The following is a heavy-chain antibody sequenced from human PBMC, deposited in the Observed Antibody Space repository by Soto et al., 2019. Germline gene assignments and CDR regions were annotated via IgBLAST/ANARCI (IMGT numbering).Heavy chain of an antibody. D-gene: IGHD3-22*01. CDR1: GFTVSSHY. CDR3: AKAPEGGYPIYYYYYYMDV. Sequence: PGGSLRLSCAASGFTVSSHYMSWVRQAPGKGLEWVSAISGSGGSTYYADSEKGRFTISRDNSKNTLYLQMNSLRAEDTAVYYCAKAPEGGYPIYYYYYYMDVWGKGTTVTVSS. CDR2: ISGSGGST. J-gene: IGHJ6*03. V-gene: IGHV3-23*01.